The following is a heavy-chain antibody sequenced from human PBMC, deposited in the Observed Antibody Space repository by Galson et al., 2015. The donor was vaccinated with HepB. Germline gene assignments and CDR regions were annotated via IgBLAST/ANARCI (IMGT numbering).Heavy chain of an antibody. CDR3: ARDLPTAVPAAMGKYYYYYYMDV. J-gene: IGHJ6*03. D-gene: IGHD2-2*01. Sequence: SLRLSCAASGFTFSTSWMSWVRQAPGKGLEWVANIKQDGSEKYYVDSVKGRFTISRDNAKNSLYLQMNSLRAEDTAMYYCARDLPTAVPAAMGKYYYYYYMDVWGRGTTVTVSS. CDR1: GFTFSTSW. V-gene: IGHV3-7*01. CDR2: IKQDGSEK.